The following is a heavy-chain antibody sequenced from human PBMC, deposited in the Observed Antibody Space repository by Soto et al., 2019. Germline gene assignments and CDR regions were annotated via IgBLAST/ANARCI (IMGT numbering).Heavy chain of an antibody. CDR1: GFSLTSGVG. Sequence: QITLKESGPTLVRPPQTLTLTCTFSGFSLTSGVGVGWIRQPPGKALEWLALIYWDDDKRYSPSLKNRLNITKDTTKNQVVLTMTNVGPGDAATYFCAHIDPEIVTVGGQGGFDYWGQGTLVTVSS. V-gene: IGHV2-5*02. J-gene: IGHJ4*02. CDR3: AHIDPEIVTVGGQGGFDY. CDR2: IYWDDDK. D-gene: IGHD5-12*01.